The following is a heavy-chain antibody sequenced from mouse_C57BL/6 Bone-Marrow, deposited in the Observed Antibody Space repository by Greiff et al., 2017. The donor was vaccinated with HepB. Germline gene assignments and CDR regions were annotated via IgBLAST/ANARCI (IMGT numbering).Heavy chain of an antibody. J-gene: IGHJ3*01. CDR3: ARGALLFFAY. Sequence: QVQLKQPGAELVKPGASVKLSCKASGYTFTSYWMHWVKQRPGQGLEWTGMIHPNSGSTNYNEKFKSKATLTVDKSSSTAYMQLSSLTSEDSAVYYCARGALLFFAYWGQGTLVTVSA. CDR2: IHPNSGST. CDR1: GYTFTSYW. V-gene: IGHV1-64*01. D-gene: IGHD2-1*01.